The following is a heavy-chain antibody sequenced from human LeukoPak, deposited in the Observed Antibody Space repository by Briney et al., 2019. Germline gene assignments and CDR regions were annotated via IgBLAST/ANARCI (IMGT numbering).Heavy chain of an antibody. CDR3: AREGTASIDY. CDR2: LSSDGTKI. V-gene: IGHV3-74*01. D-gene: IGHD3-10*01. J-gene: IGHJ4*02. CDR1: GFTISDYW. Sequence: GGSLRLSCAASGFTISDYWMYWVRQAPGKGLVCISRLSSDGTKIRYADSVRGRFTVSRDNAKNTLYLQMNSLRAENTAVYYSAREGTASIDYWGQGTLVTVSS.